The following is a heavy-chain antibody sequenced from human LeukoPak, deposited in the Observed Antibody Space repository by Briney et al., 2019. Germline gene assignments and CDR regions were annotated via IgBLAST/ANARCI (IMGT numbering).Heavy chain of an antibody. CDR2: NSGYNGNT. Sequence: ASVKVSCKSSGYTLTTYGISWVRQAPGQGFEWMGWNSGYNGNTNYAQKLQGRVTMTTDTSTSTAYMELRSLRSDDTAVYYCARDASVTTNDAFDIWGQGTMVTVSS. V-gene: IGHV1-18*01. J-gene: IGHJ3*02. CDR3: ARDASVTTNDAFDI. D-gene: IGHD4-17*01. CDR1: GYTLTTYG.